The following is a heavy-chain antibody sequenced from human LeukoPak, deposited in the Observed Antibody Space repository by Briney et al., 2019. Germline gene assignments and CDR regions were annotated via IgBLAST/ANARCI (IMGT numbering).Heavy chain of an antibody. Sequence: SYALPLTCSISVCSVSTFYWSWIRQPPAPGLGWIGYIYFSGSPNYSPSLKSRAAISIDTSKNRLSLNLTSVTAADTALYYCAGSPITTIEGYFNLWSRGTLVTVSS. D-gene: IGHD1-14*01. CDR1: VCSVSTFY. V-gene: IGHV4-59*02. J-gene: IGHJ2*01. CDR2: IYFSGSP. CDR3: AGSPITTIEGYFNL.